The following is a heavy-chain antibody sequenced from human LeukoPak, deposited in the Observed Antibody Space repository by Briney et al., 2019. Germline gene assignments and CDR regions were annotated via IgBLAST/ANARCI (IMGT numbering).Heavy chain of an antibody. CDR3: ARESDILTGYYFDY. V-gene: IGHV3-11*01. CDR2: ISSSGSTI. Sequence: GGSLRLSCAASGFTFSDYYVSWIRQAPGKGLEWVSYISSSGSTIYYADSVKGRFTISRDNAKNSLYLQMNSLRAEDTAVYYCARESDILTGYYFDYWGQGTLVAVSS. J-gene: IGHJ4*02. CDR1: GFTFSDYY. D-gene: IGHD3-9*01.